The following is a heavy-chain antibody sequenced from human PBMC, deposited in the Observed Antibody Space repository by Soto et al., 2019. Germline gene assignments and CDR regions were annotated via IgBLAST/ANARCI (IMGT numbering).Heavy chain of an antibody. D-gene: IGHD3-3*01. CDR2: IYYSGST. J-gene: IGHJ5*02. CDR3: ARSRSLRITIFAVVSDYTWFDP. CDR1: GGSISSGGYY. V-gene: IGHV4-31*03. Sequence: LSVTCNVSGGSISSGGYYWSWIRQHPGKGLEWIGYIYYSGSTYYNPSLKSRVTVSVDASKNQFSLKLSSVTAADTAVYYCARSRSLRITIFAVVSDYTWFDPWGQGTLVPVSS.